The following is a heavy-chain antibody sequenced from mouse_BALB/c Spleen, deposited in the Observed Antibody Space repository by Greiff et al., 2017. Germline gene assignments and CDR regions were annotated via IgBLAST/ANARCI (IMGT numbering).Heavy chain of an antibody. CDR3: ARGMSPYGNPVRYYAMDY. CDR1: GFSLTSYG. D-gene: IGHD2-10*02. CDR2: IWAGGST. J-gene: IGHJ4*01. V-gene: IGHV2-9*02. Sequence: QVQLKESGPGLVAPSQSLSITCTVSGFSLTSYGVHWVRQPPGKGLEWLGVIWAGGSTNYNSALMSRLSISNDNSKSQVFLKMNILQTDDTAMYYCARGMSPYGNPVRYYAMDYWGQGTSVTVSS.